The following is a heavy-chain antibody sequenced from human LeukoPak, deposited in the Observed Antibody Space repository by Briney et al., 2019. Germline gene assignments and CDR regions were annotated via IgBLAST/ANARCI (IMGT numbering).Heavy chain of an antibody. CDR3: ARHVYGSGQYNWFDP. CDR1: GGSISSYY. CDR2: IYYSGST. Sequence: SETLSLTCTVSGGSISSYYWSWIRQPPGKGLEWIGYIYYSGSTNYNPSLKSRVTISVDTSKNQFSLKLSSVTAADTAVYYCARHVYGSGQYNWFDPRGQGTLVTVSS. V-gene: IGHV4-59*08. J-gene: IGHJ5*02. D-gene: IGHD3-10*01.